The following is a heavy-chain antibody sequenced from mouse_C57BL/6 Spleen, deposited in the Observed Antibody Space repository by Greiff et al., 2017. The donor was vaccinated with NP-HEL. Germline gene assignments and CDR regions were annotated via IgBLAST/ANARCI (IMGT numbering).Heavy chain of an antibody. Sequence: EVQVVESGGDLVKPGGSLKLSCAASGFTFSSYGMSWVRQTPDKRLEWVATISSGGSYTYYPDSVKGRFTISRDNAKNTLYLQMSSLKSEDTAMYYCASRDYSRYFDYWGQGTTLTVSS. CDR1: GFTFSSYG. CDR3: ASRDYSRYFDY. V-gene: IGHV5-6*01. D-gene: IGHD2-12*01. CDR2: ISSGGSYT. J-gene: IGHJ2*01.